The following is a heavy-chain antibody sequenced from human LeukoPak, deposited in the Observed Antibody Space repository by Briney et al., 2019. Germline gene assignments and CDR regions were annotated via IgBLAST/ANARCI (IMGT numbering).Heavy chain of an antibody. J-gene: IGHJ4*02. V-gene: IGHV4-39*07. Sequence: PSETLSLTCTVSGGSISSSSYYWGWIRQPPGKGLEWIGSIYYSGSTYYNPSLKSRVTISVDTSKNQFSLKLSSVTAADTAVYYCARERVGGYYFDYWGQGTLVTVSS. CDR2: IYYSGST. CDR1: GGSISSSSYY. D-gene: IGHD3-10*01. CDR3: ARERVGGYYFDY.